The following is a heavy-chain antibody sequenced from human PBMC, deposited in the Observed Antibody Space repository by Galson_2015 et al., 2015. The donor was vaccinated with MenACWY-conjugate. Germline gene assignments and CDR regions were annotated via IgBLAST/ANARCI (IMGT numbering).Heavy chain of an antibody. CDR3: ARDGVYGDYNFDY. CDR1: GYTFTSYA. CDR2: INAGNGNT. D-gene: IGHD4-17*01. Sequence: SVKVSCKASGYTFTSYAMHWVRQAPGQRLEWMGWINAGNGNTKYSQKFQGRVTITRDTSASTAYMELSSLRSEDTAVYYCARDGVYGDYNFDYWGQGTLVTVSS. J-gene: IGHJ4*02. V-gene: IGHV1-3*01.